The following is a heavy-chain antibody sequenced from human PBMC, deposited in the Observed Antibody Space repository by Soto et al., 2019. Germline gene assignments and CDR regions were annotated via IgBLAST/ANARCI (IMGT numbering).Heavy chain of an antibody. CDR3: ARVRSEFGGSYYGAFDI. J-gene: IGHJ3*02. Sequence: ALVKVSCKASGYTFTSYYMHWVRQAPGQGLEWMGIINPSGGSTSYAQKFQGRVTMTRDTSTSTVYMELSSLRSEDTAVYYCARVRSEFGGSYYGAFDIWGQGTMVTVSS. CDR2: INPSGGST. D-gene: IGHD1-26*01. CDR1: GYTFTSYY. V-gene: IGHV1-46*01.